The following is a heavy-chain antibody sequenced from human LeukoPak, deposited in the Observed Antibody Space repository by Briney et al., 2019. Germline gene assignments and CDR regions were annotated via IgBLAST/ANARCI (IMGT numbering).Heavy chain of an antibody. V-gene: IGHV4-30-4*01. Sequence: TLSLTCTVSGGSISSGDYYWSWIRQPPGKGLEWIGYIYYSGSTYYNPSLKSRVTISVDTSKNQFSLKLSSVTAADTAVYYCATAPVMTTVAAFDYWGQGTLVTVSS. D-gene: IGHD4-23*01. J-gene: IGHJ4*02. CDR3: ATAPVMTTVAAFDY. CDR1: GGSISSGDYY. CDR2: IYYSGST.